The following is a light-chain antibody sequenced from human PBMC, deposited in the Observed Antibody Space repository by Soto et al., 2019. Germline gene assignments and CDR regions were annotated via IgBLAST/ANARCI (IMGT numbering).Light chain of an antibody. V-gene: IGKV1-39*01. CDR3: QQYNNYWT. J-gene: IGKJ1*01. Sequence: DIQMTQSPSSLSASVGDRVTITFRASQSISSYLNWYQQKPGKAPKLLIYAASSLQRGVPPRFSGSGSGTEFTLTISSLQPDDCATYYCQQYNNYWTFGQGTKVDIK. CDR2: AAS. CDR1: QSISSY.